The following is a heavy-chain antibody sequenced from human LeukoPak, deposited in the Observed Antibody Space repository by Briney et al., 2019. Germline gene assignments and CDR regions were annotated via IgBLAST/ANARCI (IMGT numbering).Heavy chain of an antibody. CDR3: ARSPIPYYYDSSGYYYFAAPRRAFDI. Sequence: NPSETLSLTCTVSGGSFSGYYWSWIRQPPGKGLEWIGEINHSGSTNYNPSLKSRVTISVDTSKNQFSLKLSSVTAADTAVYYCARSPIPYYYDSSGYYYFAAPRRAFDIWGQGTMVTVSS. CDR2: INHSGST. V-gene: IGHV4-34*01. CDR1: GGSFSGYY. J-gene: IGHJ3*02. D-gene: IGHD3-22*01.